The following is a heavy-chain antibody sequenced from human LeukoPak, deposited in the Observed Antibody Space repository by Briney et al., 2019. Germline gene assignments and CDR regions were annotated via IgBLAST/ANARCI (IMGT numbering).Heavy chain of an antibody. V-gene: IGHV3-21*01. D-gene: IGHD1-26*01. Sequence: GGSLRLSCAASGFTFSSYSMNWVRQAPGKGLEWVSSISSSSSYIYYADSVKGRFTISRDNAKNSLYLQMNSLRAEDTAVYYCARCIVGARVGAFDIWGQGTMVTVSS. CDR2: ISSSSSYI. CDR1: GFTFSSYS. J-gene: IGHJ3*02. CDR3: ARCIVGARVGAFDI.